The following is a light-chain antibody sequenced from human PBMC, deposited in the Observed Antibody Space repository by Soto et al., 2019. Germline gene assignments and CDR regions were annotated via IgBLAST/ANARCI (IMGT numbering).Light chain of an antibody. J-gene: IGLJ2*01. Sequence: QSVLTQPRSVSGSPGQSVTISCTGTSSDVGGYKDVSWYQQHPGKAPKLMIYDVSKRPSGVPDRFSGSKSGNTASLTISGLPAEDEADYYCCSYSDNYTCVFGGGTKLTVL. CDR2: DVS. CDR1: SSDVGGYKD. CDR3: CSYSDNYTCV. V-gene: IGLV2-11*01.